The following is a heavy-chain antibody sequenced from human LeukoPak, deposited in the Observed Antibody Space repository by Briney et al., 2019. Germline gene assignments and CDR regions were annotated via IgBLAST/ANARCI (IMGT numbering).Heavy chain of an antibody. Sequence: GGSLRLSCAASGFPFSTYWMSWVRQAPGKGLEWVANINQGGTEQYFVDSVEGRFTISRDNANNSLYLQMNSLGAEDTAVYYCARGIFGYCDSWSGPGDYWGQGALVTVSS. D-gene: IGHD3-3*01. J-gene: IGHJ4*02. V-gene: IGHV3-7*01. CDR3: ARGIFGYCDSWSGPGDY. CDR2: INQGGTEQ. CDR1: GFPFSTYW.